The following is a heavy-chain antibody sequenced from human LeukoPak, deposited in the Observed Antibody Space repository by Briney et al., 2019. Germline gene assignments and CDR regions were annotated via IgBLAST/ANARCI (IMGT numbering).Heavy chain of an antibody. CDR3: VRVDGYFDS. Sequence: SETLSLTCTVSGGSIRSSSYYWGWIRQSPGKGLEWIGSIYSTGKSYYNPSLKSRLTISVDTSKNQFSLRLTSVTAADTAVYYCVRVDGYFDSWDQGTPVTVSS. CDR2: IYSTGKS. V-gene: IGHV4-39*01. CDR1: GGSIRSSSYY. J-gene: IGHJ4*02. D-gene: IGHD5-24*01.